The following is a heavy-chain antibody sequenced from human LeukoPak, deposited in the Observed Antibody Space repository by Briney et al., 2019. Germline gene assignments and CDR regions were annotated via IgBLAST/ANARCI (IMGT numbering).Heavy chain of an antibody. V-gene: IGHV3-7*01. CDR3: ARDGEMPTIYFDY. CDR1: GFTSSSHW. D-gene: IGHD5-24*01. CDR2: INQDGSET. J-gene: IGHJ4*02. Sequence: GGSLRLSCAVSGFTSSSHWMSWVRQAPGKGLEWVANINQDGSETYYVDSVKGRFTISRDNAKNSLFLQMNSLRAEDTAVYYCARDGEMPTIYFDYWGQGTLVTVSS.